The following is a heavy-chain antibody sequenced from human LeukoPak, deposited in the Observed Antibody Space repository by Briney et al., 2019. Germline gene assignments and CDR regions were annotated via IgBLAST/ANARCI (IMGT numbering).Heavy chain of an antibody. V-gene: IGHV3-30*04. CDR1: GFTFSGYA. J-gene: IGHJ4*02. D-gene: IGHD3-10*01. CDR3: AKDKSVSADYYFDY. CDR2: ISTDGNGK. Sequence: GGSLRLSCAASGFTFSGYAMHWVRQAPGKGLEWLTVISTDGNGKHYADSVKGRFTVARDNSKNTLLLQMNNVRTEDTAVYYCAKDKSVSADYYFDYWGQGTLVTVSS.